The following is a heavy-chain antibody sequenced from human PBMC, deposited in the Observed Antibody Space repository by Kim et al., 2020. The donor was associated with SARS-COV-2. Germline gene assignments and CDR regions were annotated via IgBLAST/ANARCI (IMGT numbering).Heavy chain of an antibody. Sequence: SGPTLVKPTETLTLTCTFSGFSLSTTLEGVGWLRQPPGKALEWLALIYWDDDTRYNPSLKNRLTITKDSSKKQVVLTLTNMDPVDTATYYCAHRHCSGDSCYSWDFDFWGQGTLVTVSS. V-gene: IGHV2-5*02. D-gene: IGHD2-15*01. J-gene: IGHJ4*02. CDR1: GFSLSTTLEG. CDR3: AHRHCSGDSCYSWDFDF. CDR2: IYWDDDT.